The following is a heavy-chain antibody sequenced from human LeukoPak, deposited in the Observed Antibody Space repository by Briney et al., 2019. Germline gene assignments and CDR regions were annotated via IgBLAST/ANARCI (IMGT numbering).Heavy chain of an antibody. Sequence: GGSLRLSCATSGLNFNNAWMSWVRQAPGKGLEWVGRIKGHTDGGTTDYAAPVKDRFTISRDDSKNTVYLEMSRLQTEDTAVYYCITDPGAWAPVGGQGTMVTVSS. V-gene: IGHV3-15*01. CDR1: GLNFNNAW. J-gene: IGHJ3*01. CDR3: ITDPGAWAPV. D-gene: IGHD1-26*01. CDR2: IKGHTDGGTT.